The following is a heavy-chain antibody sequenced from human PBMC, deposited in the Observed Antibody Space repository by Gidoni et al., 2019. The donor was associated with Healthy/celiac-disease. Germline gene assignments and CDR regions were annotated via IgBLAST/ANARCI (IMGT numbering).Heavy chain of an antibody. D-gene: IGHD5-18*01. J-gene: IGHJ6*01. Sequence: EVQLVESGGGLVKPGRSLRLSCTASGFTFVDYAMSWFRQAPGKGLEWVGFIRSKAYGGTTEYAASVKGRFTISRDDSKSIAYLQMNSLKTEDTAVYYCTRDVEKQLWFSPNYYSG. V-gene: IGHV3-49*05. CDR2: IRSKAYGGTT. CDR1: GFTFVDYA. CDR3: TRDVEKQLWFSPNYYSG.